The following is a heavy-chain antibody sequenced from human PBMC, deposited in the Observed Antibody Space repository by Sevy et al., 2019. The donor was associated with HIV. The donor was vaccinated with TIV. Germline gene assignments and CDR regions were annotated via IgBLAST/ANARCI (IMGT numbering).Heavy chain of an antibody. Sequence: GSPRLSCGASGFTFSNYAMSWVRQAPGKGLEWVSSISGSGDNTYNADSVKGRFTVSRDNSKNTLYLQMNSLRAEDTAVYYCAKDSGDDNYGLFDYWGQGTLVTVSS. CDR2: ISGSGDNT. CDR3: AKDSGDDNYGLFDY. V-gene: IGHV3-23*01. J-gene: IGHJ4*02. CDR1: GFTFSNYA. D-gene: IGHD5-18*01.